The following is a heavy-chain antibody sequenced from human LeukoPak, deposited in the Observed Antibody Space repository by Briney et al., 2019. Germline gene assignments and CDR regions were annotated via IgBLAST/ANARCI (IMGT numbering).Heavy chain of an antibody. CDR1: GGSISSSSYY. V-gene: IGHV4-39*07. CDR2: IYYSGST. J-gene: IGHJ4*02. CDR3: ARVYGSGSYYYFDY. Sequence: SETLSLTCTVSGGSISSSSYYWGWIRQPPGKGLEWIGSIYYSGSTYYNPSLKSRVTISVDTSKNQFSLKLSSVTAADTAVYYCARVYGSGSYYYFDYWGQGTLVTVSS. D-gene: IGHD3-10*01.